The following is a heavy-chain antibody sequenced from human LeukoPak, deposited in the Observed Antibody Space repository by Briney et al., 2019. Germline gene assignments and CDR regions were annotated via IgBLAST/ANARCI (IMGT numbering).Heavy chain of an antibody. Sequence: PGRSLRLSCAASGFTFSSYAMHWLRQAPGKGLEWVAVISYDGSNKYYADSVKGRFTISRDNSKNTLYLQMNSLRAEDTAVYYCAKVAGDCSGGSCYSDRFDPWGQGTLVTVSS. D-gene: IGHD2-15*01. CDR1: GFTFSSYA. CDR3: AKVAGDCSGGSCYSDRFDP. CDR2: ISYDGSNK. J-gene: IGHJ5*02. V-gene: IGHV3-30-3*01.